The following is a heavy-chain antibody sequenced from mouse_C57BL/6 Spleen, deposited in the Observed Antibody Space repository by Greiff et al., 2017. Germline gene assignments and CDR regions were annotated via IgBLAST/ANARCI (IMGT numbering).Heavy chain of an antibody. V-gene: IGHV1-69*01. D-gene: IGHD2-3*01. CDR3: ARGEDGYLYYAMDY. J-gene: IGHJ4*01. CDR2: IDPSDSYT. CDR1: GYTFTSYW. Sequence: VQLHQPGAELVMPGASVKLSCKASGYTFTSYWMHWVKQRPGQGLEWIGEIDPSDSYTNYNQKFTGKSTLTVDKSSSTAYMQLSSLTSEDSAVYYCARGEDGYLYYAMDYGGQGTSVTVSS.